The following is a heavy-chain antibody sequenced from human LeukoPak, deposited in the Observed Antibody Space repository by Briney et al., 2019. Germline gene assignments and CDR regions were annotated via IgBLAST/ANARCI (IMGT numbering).Heavy chain of an antibody. J-gene: IGHJ6*03. V-gene: IGHV3-23*01. CDR2: ISGSGGST. CDR1: GFTFSTYS. CDR3: AKDYYGSRYYYYYMDV. D-gene: IGHD3-10*01. Sequence: GGSLRLSCAASGFTFSTYSMNWVRQAPGKGLEWVSAISGSGGSTYYADSVKGRFTISRDNSKNTLYLQMNSLRAEDTAVYYCAKDYYGSRYYYYYMDVWGKGTTVTVSS.